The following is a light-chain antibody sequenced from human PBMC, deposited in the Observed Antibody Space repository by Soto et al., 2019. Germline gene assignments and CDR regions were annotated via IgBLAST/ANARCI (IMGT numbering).Light chain of an antibody. CDR2: GAS. CDR3: QQRHMWPIT. J-gene: IGKJ5*01. V-gene: IGKV3D-20*02. Sequence: EIVLTQSPGTLSLSPGDRATLSCRASQSVSNTYLAWYQQRPGQAPRLLIYGASNRATGIPDRFSGSGSGTEFILTISSLEPEDSAVYYCQQRHMWPITFGQGTRLEIK. CDR1: QSVSNTY.